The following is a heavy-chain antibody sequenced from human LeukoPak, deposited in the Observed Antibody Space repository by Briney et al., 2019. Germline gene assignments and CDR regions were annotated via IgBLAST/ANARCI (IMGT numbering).Heavy chain of an antibody. CDR2: IYYSGTT. D-gene: IGHD6-13*01. Sequence: PSETLSLTCTVSGGSISSYYWSWIRQPPGKGLEWIGYIYYSGTTHYNPSLKSRVTISVDTSKNQFSLKLSSVTAADTAVYYCARAYSSSWYFNWFDPWGQGTLVTVSS. V-gene: IGHV4-59*08. J-gene: IGHJ5*02. CDR1: GGSISSYY. CDR3: ARAYSSSWYFNWFDP.